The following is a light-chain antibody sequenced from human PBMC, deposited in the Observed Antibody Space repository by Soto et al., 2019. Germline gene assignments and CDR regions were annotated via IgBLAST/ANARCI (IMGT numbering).Light chain of an antibody. CDR3: QQYSAWPLT. Sequence: EVVMTQSPATLSVSPGERATLSCRASQSVSSNFLAWYQQKPGQAPRLLIYGVSIRATGIPARFSGSGSGTDFTHTISSLQSDDFAVYYCQQYSAWPLTFGGWTKVEI. CDR2: GVS. V-gene: IGKV3-15*01. CDR1: QSVSSN. J-gene: IGKJ4*01.